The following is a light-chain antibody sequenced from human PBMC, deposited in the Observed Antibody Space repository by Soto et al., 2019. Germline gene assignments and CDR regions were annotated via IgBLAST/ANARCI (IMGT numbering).Light chain of an antibody. V-gene: IGLV1-40*01. CDR1: SSNIGAGYD. J-gene: IGLJ2*01. CDR3: QSYDSSLTNAV. Sequence: QPVLTQPPSVSGAPGQTITISCTGSSSNIGAGYDVHWYQQLPGRAPKLLIYGNNNRPSGVPDRFSGSMSGTSVSLAITGLRGEDEADYHCQSYDSSLTNAVFGGGTQLTVL. CDR2: GNN.